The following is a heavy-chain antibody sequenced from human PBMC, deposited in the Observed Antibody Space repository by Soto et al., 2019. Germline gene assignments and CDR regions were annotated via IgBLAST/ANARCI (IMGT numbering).Heavy chain of an antibody. D-gene: IGHD5-18*01. Sequence: ASETLSLTCTVSGGSISSGGYYWSWIRQHPGKGLEWIGYIYYSGSTYYNPSLKSRVTISVDTSKNQFSLKLSSVTAADTAVYYCARGGYSYASFDYWGQGTLVTVSS. J-gene: IGHJ4*02. V-gene: IGHV4-31*03. CDR2: IYYSGST. CDR3: ARGGYSYASFDY. CDR1: GGSISSGGYY.